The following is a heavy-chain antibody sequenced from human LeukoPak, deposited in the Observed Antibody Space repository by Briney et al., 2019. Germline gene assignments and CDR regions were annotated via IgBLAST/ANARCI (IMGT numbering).Heavy chain of an antibody. CDR3: ARGLCGGDCYDY. V-gene: IGHV3-21*01. CDR2: ISSNSDYI. J-gene: IGHJ4*02. Sequence: GGSLRLPCAASGFTFSSYHINWVRQAPGKGLEWVSSISSNSDYIYYADSVKGRFTISRDNAKNSLYLQMNSLRAEDTAVYYCARGLCGGDCYDYWGQGTLVTVSS. D-gene: IGHD2-21*01. CDR1: GFTFSSYH.